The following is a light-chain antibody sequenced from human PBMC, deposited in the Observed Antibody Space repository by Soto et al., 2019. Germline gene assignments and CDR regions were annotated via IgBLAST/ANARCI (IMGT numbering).Light chain of an antibody. CDR3: QQYNDNWT. J-gene: IGKJ1*01. CDR1: QRISSW. V-gene: IGKV1-5*03. CDR2: KAS. Sequence: DIQMTQSPSTLSASVGDRVTIACRASQRISSWLAWYQQKPGKAPKLLIYKASTLQSGVPSRFSGSGSGKEFTLAISSLPPDDSATYYCQQYNDNWTFGQGTKVEIK.